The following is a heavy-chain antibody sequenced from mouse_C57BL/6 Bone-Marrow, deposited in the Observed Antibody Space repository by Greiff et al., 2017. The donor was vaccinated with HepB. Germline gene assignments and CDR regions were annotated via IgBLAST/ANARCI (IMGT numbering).Heavy chain of an antibody. J-gene: IGHJ3*01. CDR1: GFTFSDYY. D-gene: IGHD3-2*02. CDR2: ISNGGGST. Sequence: EVKLVESGGGLVQPGGSLKLSCAASGFTFSDYYMYWVRQTPEKRLEWVAYISNGGGSTYYPDPVKGRFTISRDNAKNTLYRQMSRLKSEDTAMYYCERQLSPTGGFAYWGQGTLVTVSA. V-gene: IGHV5-12*01. CDR3: ERQLSPTGGFAY.